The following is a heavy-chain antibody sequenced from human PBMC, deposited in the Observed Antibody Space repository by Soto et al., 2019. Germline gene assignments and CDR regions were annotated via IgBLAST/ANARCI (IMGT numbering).Heavy chain of an antibody. CDR2: IKQDGSEN. CDR3: ARDAITSSWYY. Sequence: EVQLVESGGGLVQPGGSLRLSCAASGFTFSSYWMSWVRQAPGKGLEWVANIKQDGSENYYVDSVKGRFTISRDNAKNSLYLQMNSLRAEDTAVYYCARDAITSSWYYWGQGTLVTVSS. CDR1: GFTFSSYW. D-gene: IGHD6-13*01. V-gene: IGHV3-7*01. J-gene: IGHJ4*02.